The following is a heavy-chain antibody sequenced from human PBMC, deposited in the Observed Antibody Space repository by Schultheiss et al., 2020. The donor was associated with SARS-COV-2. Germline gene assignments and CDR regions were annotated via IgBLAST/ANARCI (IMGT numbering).Heavy chain of an antibody. CDR3: AKHYYDSSGYYSPLDY. CDR1: GGSFSGYY. D-gene: IGHD3-22*01. V-gene: IGHV4-34*01. Sequence: SETLSLTCAVYGGSFSGYYWSWIRQPPGKGLEWIGSIYYSGSTNYNPSLKSRVTISVDTSKNQFSLKLSSVTAADTAVYYCAKHYYDSSGYYSPLDYWGQGTLVTVSS. J-gene: IGHJ4*02. CDR2: IYYSGST.